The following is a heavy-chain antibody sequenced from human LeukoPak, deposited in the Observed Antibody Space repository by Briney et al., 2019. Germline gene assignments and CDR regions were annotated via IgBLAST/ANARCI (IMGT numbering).Heavy chain of an antibody. CDR3: VRLTLNTVYSYYYFMDV. CDR1: GFIFSDHY. D-gene: IGHD4-17*01. J-gene: IGHJ6*03. Sequence: GGSLRLSCAASGFIFSDHYMDWGRQAPGKGLEWVGRTKNKVNSYTTIYAASVEGRFTISRDDSENSLYLHMHSLKTEDTAVYYCVRLTLNTVYSYYYFMDVWGKGTTVPVSS. CDR2: TKNKVNSYTT. V-gene: IGHV3-72*01.